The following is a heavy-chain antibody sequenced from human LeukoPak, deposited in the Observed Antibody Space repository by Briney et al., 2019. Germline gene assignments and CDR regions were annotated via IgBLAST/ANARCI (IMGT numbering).Heavy chain of an antibody. CDR2: INPNSGGT. CDR3: ARLGSPWFGELSPVPYYYYYYGMDV. Sequence: ASVKVSCKASGYTFTGYYMHWVRQAPGQGLEWMGWINPNSGGTNYAQKFQGRVTMTRDTSISTAYMELSRLRSDDTAVYYCARLGSPWFGELSPVPYYYYYYGMDVWGQGTTVTVSS. D-gene: IGHD3-10*01. J-gene: IGHJ6*02. V-gene: IGHV1-2*02. CDR1: GYTFTGYY.